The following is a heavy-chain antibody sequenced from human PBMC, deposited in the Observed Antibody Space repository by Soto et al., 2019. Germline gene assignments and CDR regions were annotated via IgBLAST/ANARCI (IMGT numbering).Heavy chain of an antibody. V-gene: IGHV3-23*01. CDR1: GFTFSSYA. Sequence: EVQLLESGGGLVQPGGSLRLSCAASGFTFSSYAMSWVRQAPGKGLEWVSAISGSGGSTYYADSVKGRFTISRDNSKNTLYLQMNSLRAEDTAVYYCAKDADVEWLPTKRHWYFDLWGRGTLVTVSS. D-gene: IGHD6-19*01. J-gene: IGHJ2*01. CDR3: AKDADVEWLPTKRHWYFDL. CDR2: ISGSGGST.